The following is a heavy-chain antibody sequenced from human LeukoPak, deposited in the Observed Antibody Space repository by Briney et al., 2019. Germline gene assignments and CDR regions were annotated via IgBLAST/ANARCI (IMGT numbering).Heavy chain of an antibody. Sequence: GGSLRLSCAASGFTVSSNYMSWVRQAPGKGLEWVPVIYSGGSTYYADSVKGRFTISRDNSKNTLYLQMNSLRAEDTAVYYCARDTYSSGWSPSAHGAFDIWGQGTMVTVSS. V-gene: IGHV3-66*01. J-gene: IGHJ3*02. D-gene: IGHD6-19*01. CDR1: GFTVSSNY. CDR3: ARDTYSSGWSPSAHGAFDI. CDR2: IYSGGST.